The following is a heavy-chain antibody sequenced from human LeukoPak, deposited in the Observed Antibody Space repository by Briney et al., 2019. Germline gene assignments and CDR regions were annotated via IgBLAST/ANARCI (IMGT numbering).Heavy chain of an antibody. D-gene: IGHD3-16*01. J-gene: IGHJ4*02. Sequence: ASVKVSCKASGGTFSSYAISWLRQAPGQGLEWMGRIIPILGIANYAQKFQGRVTITADKSTSTAYMELSSLRSEDTAVYYCARDQGVPRKNYFDYWGQGTLVTVSS. V-gene: IGHV1-69*04. CDR1: GGTFSSYA. CDR3: ARDQGVPRKNYFDY. CDR2: IIPILGIA.